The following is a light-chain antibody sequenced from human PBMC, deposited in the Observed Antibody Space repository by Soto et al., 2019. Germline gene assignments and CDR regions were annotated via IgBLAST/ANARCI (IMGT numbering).Light chain of an antibody. Sequence: EIVLTQSPATLSLSPGERATLSCRASQSVTTFLAWYQQKPGQAPRLLISDASDRATGIPARFSGSGSGTDFTLTISSLESEDFAVYYCQQRSNWPWMFGQGTKVEI. CDR1: QSVTTF. V-gene: IGKV3-11*01. J-gene: IGKJ1*01. CDR2: DAS. CDR3: QQRSNWPWM.